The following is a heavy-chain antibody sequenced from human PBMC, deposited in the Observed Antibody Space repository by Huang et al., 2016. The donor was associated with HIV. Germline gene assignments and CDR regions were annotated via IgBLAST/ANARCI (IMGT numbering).Heavy chain of an antibody. J-gene: IGHJ4*02. CDR2: IYYSGST. CDR1: GGSIRSANYY. V-gene: IGHV4-39*02. CDR3: ARLPGSITMIRGVITDPY. D-gene: IGHD3-10*01. Sequence: QLQLQESGPGLVKPSETLSLTCTVSGGSIRSANYYWGWIRQPPGKGLEWIGRIYYSGSTYYNPSLTRRGTITVDTSKNHFSLRMSSVTAADTAVYYCARLPGSITMIRGVITDPYWGQGTLVTVSS.